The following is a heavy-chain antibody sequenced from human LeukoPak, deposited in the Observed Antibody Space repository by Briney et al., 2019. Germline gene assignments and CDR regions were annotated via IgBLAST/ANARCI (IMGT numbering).Heavy chain of an antibody. V-gene: IGHV1-24*01. CDR3: AKGGYSGSFNWFDP. D-gene: IGHD1-26*01. J-gene: IGHJ5*02. CDR2: FDPEDGET. CDR1: GYTLTELS. Sequence: ASVKVSCKVSGYTLTELSMHWVRQAPGKGLEWMGGFDPEDGETIYAQKFQGRVTMTEDTSTDTAYMELSSLRSEDTAVYYCAKGGYSGSFNWFDPWGQGTLVTVSS.